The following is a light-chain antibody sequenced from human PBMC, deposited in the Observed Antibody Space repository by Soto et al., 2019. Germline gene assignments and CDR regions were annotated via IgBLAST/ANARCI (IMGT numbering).Light chain of an antibody. CDR2: DAS. Sequence: EIVLTQSPATLSLSPGDRATLSCRASQSVSSYLAWYQQRTGQPPRLLIYDASNRATGIPARFSCSGSGTDFTLTISSLEPECFAVYYCHPRRGCPRPVGQGTKVEIK. CDR3: HPRRGCPRP. V-gene: IGKV3-11*01. J-gene: IGKJ1*01. CDR1: QSVSSY.